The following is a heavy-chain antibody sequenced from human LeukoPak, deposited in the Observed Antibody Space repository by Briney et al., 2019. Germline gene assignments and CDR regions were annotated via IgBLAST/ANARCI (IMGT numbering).Heavy chain of an antibody. V-gene: IGHV4-59*01. CDR1: GGSIGSYY. J-gene: IGHJ6*02. CDR2: INYSGST. D-gene: IGHD1-26*01. CDR3: ARARSGKNYYSGMDV. Sequence: SETLSLTCTVSGGSIGSYYWSWIRQPPGKGLEWIGYINYSGSTNYNPSLKSRVTISVDTSKNQFSLKLSSVTAADTAVYYCARARSGKNYYSGMDVWGQGTTVTVSS.